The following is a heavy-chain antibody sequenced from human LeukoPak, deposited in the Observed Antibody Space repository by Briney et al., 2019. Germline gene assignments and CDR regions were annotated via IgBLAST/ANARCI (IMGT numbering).Heavy chain of an antibody. CDR1: GGSISSSSHY. CDR2: IYYSGSA. V-gene: IGHV4-39*01. Sequence: SETLSLTCTVSGGSISSSSHYRGWIRQPPGKGLVWIGTIYYSGSAYYNPSLNSRVTISVDTSKNQFSLKLSSVTAADTAVYYCASWPLVDMTTSGLDYWGQGTLVTVSS. CDR3: ASWPLVDMTTSGLDY. J-gene: IGHJ4*02. D-gene: IGHD5-24*01.